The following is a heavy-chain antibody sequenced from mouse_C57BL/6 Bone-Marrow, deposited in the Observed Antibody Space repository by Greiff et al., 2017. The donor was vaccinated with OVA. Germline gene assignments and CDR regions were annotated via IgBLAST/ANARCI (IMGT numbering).Heavy chain of an antibody. CDR2: ISSGSSTI. CDR3: ARVERQLRYFDV. Sequence: EVQLVESGGGLVKPGGSLKLSCAASGFPFSDYGLHWVRQAPEKGLVWVAYISSGSSTIYHVDTVKGRFTISRDNTKNNLYLQMTSLRSEDTAMYFCARVERQLRYFDVWGTGTTVTVSS. CDR1: GFPFSDYG. V-gene: IGHV5-17*01. J-gene: IGHJ1*03. D-gene: IGHD1-1*01.